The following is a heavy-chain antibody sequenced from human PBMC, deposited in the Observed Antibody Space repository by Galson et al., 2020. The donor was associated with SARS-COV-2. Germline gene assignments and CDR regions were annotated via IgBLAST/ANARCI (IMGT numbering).Heavy chain of an antibody. CDR1: GFTFGDYA. V-gene: IGHV3-49*03. CDR2: IRSKAYGGTT. J-gene: IGHJ6*02. Sequence: GGSLRLSCTASGFTFGDYAMSWFRQAPGKGLAWVGFIRSKAYGGTTEYAASVKGRFTISRDDSKSIAYLQMNSLKTEDTAVYYCTREWAAAGTDGMDVWGQGTTVTVSS. D-gene: IGHD6-13*01. CDR3: TREWAAAGTDGMDV.